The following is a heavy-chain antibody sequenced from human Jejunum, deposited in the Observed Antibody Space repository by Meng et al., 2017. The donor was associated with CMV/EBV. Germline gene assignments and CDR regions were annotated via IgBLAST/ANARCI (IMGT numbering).Heavy chain of an antibody. CDR3: AKNRDGIDS. J-gene: IGHJ4*02. CDR2: IHYAWDSQ. V-gene: IGHV3-30*02. Sequence: QGELVESGGGVVLPGGSLRLSCVTSGFTFSRSGMHWVRQAPGKPLDWVSFIHYAWDSQYYADSVKGRFTISRDDSRNTVYLQMNSLTTEDTAVYYCAKNRDGIDSWGQGTLVTVSS. D-gene: IGHD2/OR15-2a*01. CDR1: GFTFSRSG.